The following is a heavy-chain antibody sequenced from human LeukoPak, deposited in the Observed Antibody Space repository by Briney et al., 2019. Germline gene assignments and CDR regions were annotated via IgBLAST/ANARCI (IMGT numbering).Heavy chain of an antibody. V-gene: IGHV3-7*01. CDR1: GFTFSRYW. CDR3: TTGYSSGWYNEGNY. CDR2: IKQDGSGQ. Sequence: PGGSLRLSCVASGFTFSRYWMSWVRRAPGKGLEWVAKIKQDGSGQYYLDSVKGRFTISRDNAKNSLYLQMNSLRAEDTAVYFCTTGYSSGWYNEGNYWGQGTLVTVSS. D-gene: IGHD6-19*01. J-gene: IGHJ4*02.